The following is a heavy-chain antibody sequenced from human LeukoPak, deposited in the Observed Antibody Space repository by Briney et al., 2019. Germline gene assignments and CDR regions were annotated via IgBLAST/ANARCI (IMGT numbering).Heavy chain of an antibody. CDR3: ARDGEDCSSTSCSYYYYYYMDV. CDR1: GYTFTSNY. D-gene: IGHD2-2*01. V-gene: IGHV1-46*01. CDR2: ISPSGGST. Sequence: ASVKVSCKAFGYTFTSNYMHWVRQAPGQGPEWMGVISPSGGSTTYAQKFQGRVTLTRDTSTSTVYMELSSLRSEDTAVYYCARDGEDCSSTSCSYYYYYYMDVWGKGTTVTISS. J-gene: IGHJ6*03.